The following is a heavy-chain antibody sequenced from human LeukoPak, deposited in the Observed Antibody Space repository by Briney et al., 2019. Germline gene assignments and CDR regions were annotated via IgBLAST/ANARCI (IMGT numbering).Heavy chain of an antibody. J-gene: IGHJ4*02. CDR3: TTLYGDYGDY. Sequence: PGGSLRLSCAASGFTFNKAWMSWVRQAPGKGLEWVGRIKSKTDGGTTDYAALVKGRFTISRDDSKNTLYLQMNSLKTEDTAVYYCTTLYGDYGDYWGQGALVTVSS. D-gene: IGHD4-17*01. CDR2: IKSKTDGGTT. CDR1: GFTFNKAW. V-gene: IGHV3-15*01.